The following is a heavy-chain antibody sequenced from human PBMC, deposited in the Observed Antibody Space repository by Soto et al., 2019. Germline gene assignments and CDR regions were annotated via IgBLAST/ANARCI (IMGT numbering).Heavy chain of an antibody. D-gene: IGHD6-13*01. CDR1: GFTFSNYS. Sequence: GGSLRLSCAACGFTFSNYSIAWVRRAPWKGLEWVSLITGSAFDTKTADSVRGRFIVSRDNSRNTLYLQMNSLRPEDTAVYYSTNRLQQYFDDWGQGTLVTVSS. V-gene: IGHV3-23*01. CDR2: ITGSAFDT. J-gene: IGHJ4*02. CDR3: TNRLQQYFDD.